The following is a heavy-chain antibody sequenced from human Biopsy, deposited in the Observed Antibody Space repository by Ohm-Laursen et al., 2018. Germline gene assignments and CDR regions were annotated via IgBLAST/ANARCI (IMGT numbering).Heavy chain of an antibody. CDR3: ARHAPSYSGSYWRYFDL. V-gene: IGHV4-59*08. Sequence: SETLSLTCTVSGGSISSYYWSWIRQPPGQGLQYIGFIYSGGNTNYNPSLRSRVTMSVDTSKNQFSLRLNSVTAADTAVYYCARHAPSYSGSYWRYFDLWGRGTLVTVSS. CDR1: GGSISSYY. D-gene: IGHD1-26*01. CDR2: IYSGGNT. J-gene: IGHJ2*01.